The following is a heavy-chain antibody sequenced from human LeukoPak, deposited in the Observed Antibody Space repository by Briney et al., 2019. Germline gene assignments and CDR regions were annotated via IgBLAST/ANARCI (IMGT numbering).Heavy chain of an antibody. J-gene: IGHJ5*02. CDR2: ISSSSSYI. V-gene: IGHV3-21*01. Sequence: LYSLASALIFISYEMTWVRQAPGQGLEGGWSISSSSSYIYYADSVKGRFTISRDNAKNSLYLQMNSLRAEDTAVYYCARSRYYDILTGTWFDPWGQGTLVTVSS. D-gene: IGHD3-9*01. CDR1: ALIFISYE. CDR3: ARSRYYDILTGTWFDP.